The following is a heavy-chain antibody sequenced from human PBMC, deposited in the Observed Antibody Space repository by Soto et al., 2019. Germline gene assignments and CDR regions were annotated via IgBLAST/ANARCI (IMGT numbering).Heavy chain of an antibody. V-gene: IGHV3-13*04. J-gene: IGHJ6*02. D-gene: IGHD3-10*01. CDR1: GFTFSSYD. Sequence: HPGGSLRLSCAASGFTFSSYDMHWVRQATGKGLEWVSAIGTAGDTYYPGSVKGRFTISRENAKNSLYLQMNSLRAGDTAVYYCARAQRFGELLSNYGMDVWGQGTTVTVSS. CDR3: ARAQRFGELLSNYGMDV. CDR2: IGTAGDT.